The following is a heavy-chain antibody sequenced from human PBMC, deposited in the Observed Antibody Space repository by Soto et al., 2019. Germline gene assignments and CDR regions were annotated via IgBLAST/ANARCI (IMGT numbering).Heavy chain of an antibody. CDR3: EGRELPLFDY. CDR2: ISYDGSNK. D-gene: IGHD1-26*01. Sequence: GGSLRLSCAASGFTFSSYAMHWVRQAPGKGLEWVAVISYDGSNKYYADSVKGRFTISRDNSKNTLYLQMNSLRAEDTAVYYCEGRELPLFDYWGQGTLVTVSS. CDR1: GFTFSSYA. J-gene: IGHJ4*02. V-gene: IGHV3-30-3*01.